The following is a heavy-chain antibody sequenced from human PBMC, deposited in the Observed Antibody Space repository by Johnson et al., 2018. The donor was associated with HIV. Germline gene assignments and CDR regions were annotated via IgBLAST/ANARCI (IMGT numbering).Heavy chain of an antibody. CDR3: ARAGSSSSGPRAFDI. D-gene: IGHD6-6*01. CDR1: GFTFSNYG. J-gene: IGHJ3*02. V-gene: IGHV3-30*02. CDR2: IRSDESNK. Sequence: QEQLVESGGGVVQSGGSLRLSCTASGFTFSNYGIHWVRQTPGKGLEWVAFIRSDESNKYYADSVKGRFTISRDNSKNTLYLQMNSLRAEETAVYYCARAGSSSSGPRAFDIWGQGTMVTVSS.